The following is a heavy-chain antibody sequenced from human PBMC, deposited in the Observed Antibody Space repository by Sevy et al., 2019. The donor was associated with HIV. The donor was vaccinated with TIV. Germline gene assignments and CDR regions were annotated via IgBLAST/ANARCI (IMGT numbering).Heavy chain of an antibody. J-gene: IGHJ3*01. CDR3: STDWGTGNTWVRAFDL. V-gene: IGHV3-15*01. Sequence: GGSLRLSCEASGFPFSDAWMNWVRQVPGKGLEWVGLIKNENEGGITDYAATVKGRSLISSYNSKNTLYLQMSSLKTEDKAIYFCSTDWGTGNTWVRAFDLWGQGTMVTVSS. D-gene: IGHD1-7*01. CDR2: IKNENEGGIT. CDR1: GFPFSDAW.